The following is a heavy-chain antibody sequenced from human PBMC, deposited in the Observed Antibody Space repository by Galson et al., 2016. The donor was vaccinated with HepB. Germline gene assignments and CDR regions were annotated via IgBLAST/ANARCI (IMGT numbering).Heavy chain of an antibody. CDR1: GFTFSSYA. D-gene: IGHD3-10*01. V-gene: IGHV3-15*01. Sequence: SLRLSCAASGFTFSSYAMSWVRQAPGKGLEWVVRIRSNIDGGTADYAAPVKGRFTVSRDDSKSTVYLQMDSLKTEDTAVYYCTTDYYDAGSYVLWGQGTVVTVSS. J-gene: IGHJ4*02. CDR2: IRSNIDGGTA. CDR3: TTDYYDAGSYVL.